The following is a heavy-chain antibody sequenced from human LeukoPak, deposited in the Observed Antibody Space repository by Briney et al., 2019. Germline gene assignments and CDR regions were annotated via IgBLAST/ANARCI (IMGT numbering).Heavy chain of an antibody. CDR1: GGSFSGYY. CDR3: ARTGLDIATLVRGVLN. D-gene: IGHD3-10*01. Sequence: SETLSLTCAVYGGSFSGYYWSWIRQHPGKGLEWIGYIFNSGNTYYTPSLKSRVTISADTSKNQFSLKLGSVTAADTAVYYCARTGLDIATLVRGVLNWGQGTLVTVSS. J-gene: IGHJ4*02. V-gene: IGHV4-31*11. CDR2: IFNSGNT.